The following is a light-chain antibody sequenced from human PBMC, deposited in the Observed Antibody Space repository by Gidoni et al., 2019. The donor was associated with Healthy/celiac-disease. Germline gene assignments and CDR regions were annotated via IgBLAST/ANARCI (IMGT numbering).Light chain of an antibody. CDR1: QSISSN. CDR3: QQSYSTLT. V-gene: IGKV1-39*01. Sequence: IQMTQSPPSLSASVGDRVTITCRASQSISSNLNWYQQKPGKAPKLLIYAASSLQSGVPTRISGSGSGTDFTLTISSLQPEDFATYYCQQSYSTLTFGGGTKVEIK. CDR2: AAS. J-gene: IGKJ4*01.